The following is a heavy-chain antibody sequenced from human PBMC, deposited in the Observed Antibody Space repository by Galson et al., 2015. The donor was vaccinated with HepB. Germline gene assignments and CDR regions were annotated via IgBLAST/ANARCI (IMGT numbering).Heavy chain of an antibody. CDR1: GFTFSSYG. J-gene: IGHJ5*02. Sequence: SLRLSCAASGFTFSSYGMHWVRQAPGKGLEWVAVLWYDGSNKYYDDSVTGRFTISRDNSKNTLYLQMNSLRAEDTAVYYCAREVQVVRGVIHNWFDPWGQGTLVTVSS. CDR3: AREVQVVRGVIHNWFDP. CDR2: LWYDGSNK. D-gene: IGHD3-10*01. V-gene: IGHV3-33*08.